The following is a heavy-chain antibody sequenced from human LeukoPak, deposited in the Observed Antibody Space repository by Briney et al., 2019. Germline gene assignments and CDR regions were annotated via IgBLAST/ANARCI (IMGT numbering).Heavy chain of an antibody. V-gene: IGHV3-48*01. J-gene: IGHJ4*02. Sequence: GGSLRLSCAASGFTFSSYSMNWVRQAPGKGLEWVSYISSSSSTIYCADSVKGRFTISRDNAKNSLYLQMNSLRAEDTAVYYCARELGSSSFSSGYWGQGTLVTVSS. CDR2: ISSSSSTI. CDR3: ARELGSSSFSSGY. CDR1: GFTFSSYS. D-gene: IGHD6-6*01.